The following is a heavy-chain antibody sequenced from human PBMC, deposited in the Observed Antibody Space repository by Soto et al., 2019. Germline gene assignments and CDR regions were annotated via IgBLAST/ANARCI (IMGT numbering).Heavy chain of an antibody. V-gene: IGHV4-31*03. CDR2: IYYSGST. D-gene: IGHD3-10*01. CDR3: ARERMGSGSPPGGV. CDR1: GGSISSGGYY. Sequence: QVQLQESGPGLVNPSQTLSLTCTVSGGSISSGGYYWSWIRQHPGKGLEWIGYIYYSGSTYYNPSLKSRFSISVATSKNQFSLKLSSVTAAHTAVYHCARERMGSGSPPGGVWGPGTTVTVAS. J-gene: IGHJ6*02.